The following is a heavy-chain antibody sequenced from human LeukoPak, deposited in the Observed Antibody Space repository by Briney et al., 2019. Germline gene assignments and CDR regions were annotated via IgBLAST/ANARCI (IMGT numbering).Heavy chain of an antibody. CDR3: AKRGVVIRVILVGFHKEAYYFDS. J-gene: IGHJ4*02. CDR1: GITLSNYG. D-gene: IGHD3-22*01. CDR2: ISDRGSRT. V-gene: IGHV3-23*01. Sequence: TGGSLRLSCAVSGITLSNYGMSWVRQAPGKGLEWVAGISDRGSRTNYADSVKGRFTTSTDHPKNTLYLQMNSLRAEDTAVYFCAKRGVVIRVILVGFHKEAYYFDSWGQGALVTVSS.